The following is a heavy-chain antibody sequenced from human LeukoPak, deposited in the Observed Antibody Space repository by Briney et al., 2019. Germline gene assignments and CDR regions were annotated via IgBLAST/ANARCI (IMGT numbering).Heavy chain of an antibody. CDR1: GVTVSNYY. CDR3: ARMQGFCTSSSCYPRAFDI. V-gene: IGHV3-53*01. CDR2: MYPGGTT. Sequence: GGSLRLSCAASGVTVSNYYMSWVRQAPGKGLEWVSIMYPGGTTYYADSLKGRITISRDNSENKVYLQMSSLRAEDTAIYYCARMQGFCTSSSCYPRAFDIWGQGTMVSVSS. J-gene: IGHJ3*02. D-gene: IGHD2-2*01.